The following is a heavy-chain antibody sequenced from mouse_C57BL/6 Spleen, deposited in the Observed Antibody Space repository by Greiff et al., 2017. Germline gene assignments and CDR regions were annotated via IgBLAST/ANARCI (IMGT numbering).Heavy chain of an antibody. CDR3: ARWRRYGNSPFDY. Sequence: VQLQQSGPELVKPGASVKMSCKASGYTFTDYNMHWVKQSHGKSLEWIGYINPNNGGTSYNQKFKGKATLTVNKSSSTAYMELRSLTSEDSAVYYCARWRRYGNSPFDYWGQGTTLTVSS. V-gene: IGHV1-22*01. D-gene: IGHD2-1*01. CDR1: GYTFTDYN. CDR2: INPNNGGT. J-gene: IGHJ2*01.